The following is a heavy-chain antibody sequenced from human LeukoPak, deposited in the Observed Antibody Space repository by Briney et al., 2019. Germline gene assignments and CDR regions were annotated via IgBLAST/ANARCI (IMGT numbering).Heavy chain of an antibody. CDR1: GFTFSSYS. Sequence: GGSLRLSCAASGFTFSSYSMNWVRQAPGKGLEWVSSISSSRSYINYADSVKGRFTISRDNAKNSLYLQMNSLRAEDTAVYYCARSRRYYYGSGSTYYFDYWGQGTLVTVSS. J-gene: IGHJ4*02. CDR2: ISSSRSYI. CDR3: ARSRRYYYGSGSTYYFDY. V-gene: IGHV3-21*04. D-gene: IGHD3-10*01.